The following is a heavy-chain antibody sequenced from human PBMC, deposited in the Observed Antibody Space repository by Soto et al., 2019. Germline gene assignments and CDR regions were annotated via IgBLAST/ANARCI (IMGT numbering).Heavy chain of an antibody. Sequence: SETLSLTCTVSGGSISSYYWSWIRQPAGKGLEWIGRIYTSGSTNYNPSLKSRVTMSVDTSKNQFSLKLSSVTAADTAVYYCARVRIAARTGAYGMDVWGQGTTVTVSS. J-gene: IGHJ6*02. CDR3: ARVRIAARTGAYGMDV. CDR2: IYTSGST. CDR1: GGSISSYY. V-gene: IGHV4-4*07. D-gene: IGHD6-6*01.